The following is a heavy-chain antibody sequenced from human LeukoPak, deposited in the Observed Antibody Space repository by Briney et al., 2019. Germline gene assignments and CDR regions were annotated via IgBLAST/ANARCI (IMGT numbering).Heavy chain of an antibody. Sequence: PGGSLRLSCAASGFTFSSYAMSWVRQAPGKGLEWVSAISGSGGSTYYADSVKGRFTISRDNSKNTLYLQMNSLRAEDTAVYYCAKDRIFGVVISTYYFDYWGQGTLVTVSS. V-gene: IGHV3-23*01. CDR1: GFTFSSYA. J-gene: IGHJ4*02. D-gene: IGHD3-3*01. CDR2: ISGSGGST. CDR3: AKDRIFGVVISTYYFDY.